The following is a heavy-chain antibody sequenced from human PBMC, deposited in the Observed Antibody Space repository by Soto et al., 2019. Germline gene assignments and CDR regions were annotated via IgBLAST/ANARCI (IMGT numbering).Heavy chain of an antibody. CDR3: AFHHDYGDYAGYFQH. V-gene: IGHV3-11*01. CDR2: ISSSGSTI. Sequence: GGSLRLSCAASGFTFSDYYMSWIRQAPGKGLEWVSYISSSGSTIYYADSVKGRFTISRDNAKNSLYLQMNSLRAEDTAVYYCAFHHDYGDYAGYFQHWGQGTLVTGSS. CDR1: GFTFSDYY. D-gene: IGHD4-17*01. J-gene: IGHJ1*01.